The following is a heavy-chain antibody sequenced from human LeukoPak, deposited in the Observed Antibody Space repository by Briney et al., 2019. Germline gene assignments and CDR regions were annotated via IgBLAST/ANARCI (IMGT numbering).Heavy chain of an antibody. CDR2: ISTSGGNI. V-gene: IGHV3-48*03. D-gene: IGHD4-11*01. CDR3: ARDNDYSNPFDY. CDR1: GFTFSSFE. J-gene: IGHJ4*02. Sequence: GGSLRLSCAASGFTFSSFEMNWVRQAPGKGLEWLSYISTSGGNIYYADSVKGRFTISRDNAKNSLYLQMNSLRAEDTAVYYCARDNDYSNPFDYWGQGTLVTVSS.